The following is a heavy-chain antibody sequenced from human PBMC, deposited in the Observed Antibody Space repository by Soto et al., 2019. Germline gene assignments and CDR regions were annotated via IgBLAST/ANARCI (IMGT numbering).Heavy chain of an antibody. J-gene: IGHJ6*02. CDR1: GDSLTGDNW. V-gene: IGHV4-4*02. CDR3: ATQGFYRMGV. Sequence: QVQLQESGPGPVQPSGTLSLTCAVSGDSLTGDNWWSWVRQPPGKGLEWIGEIHHSGATNYNPSLNSRVTISVDKSKNQFSLKLNSVTAADTAMFYCATQGFYRMGVWGRGTTVTVSS. CDR2: IHHSGAT.